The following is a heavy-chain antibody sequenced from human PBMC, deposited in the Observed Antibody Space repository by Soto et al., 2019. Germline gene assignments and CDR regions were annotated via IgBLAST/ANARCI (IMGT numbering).Heavy chain of an antibody. J-gene: IGHJ3*02. CDR1: GYTFTSYY. CDR3: ARGPPPFYCSSWGGRDAFDI. CDR2: IYSYNGNT. Sequence: ASVKVSCKASGYTFTSYYIHWVRQAPGQGLEWMGWIYSYNGNTNYAQKFQGRVTMTTDTSTSTAYMELRSLRSDDTAGYYCARGPPPFYCSSWGGRDAFDIWGQGTMVTVSS. V-gene: IGHV1-18*04. D-gene: IGHD6-13*01.